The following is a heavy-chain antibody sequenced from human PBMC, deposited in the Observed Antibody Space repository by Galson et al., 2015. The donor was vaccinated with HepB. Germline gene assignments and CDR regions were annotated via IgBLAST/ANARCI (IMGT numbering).Heavy chain of an antibody. D-gene: IGHD2-2*01. Sequence: SLRLSCAASGFTFSSYAMSWVRQAPGKGLEWVSAISGSGGSTYYADSVKGRFTISRDNSKNTLYLQMNSLRAEDTAVYYCAKTAFYMRVVPAATAFDIWGQGTMVTVSS. V-gene: IGHV3-23*01. CDR3: AKTAFYMRVVPAATAFDI. J-gene: IGHJ3*02. CDR1: GFTFSSYA. CDR2: ISGSGGST.